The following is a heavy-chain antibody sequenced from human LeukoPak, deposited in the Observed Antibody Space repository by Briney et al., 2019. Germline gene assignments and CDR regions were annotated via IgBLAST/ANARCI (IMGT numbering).Heavy chain of an antibody. V-gene: IGHV4-59*01. Sequence: PSETLSLTCTVSGGSFTDYYWSWVRQSPGKGLEWIGYIYYTGTSYNPSLTSRGTISADTSKNQFSLKLISVTAADTAVYYCASRKLGNDYWGQGTLVTVSS. D-gene: IGHD7-27*01. CDR3: ASRKLGNDY. J-gene: IGHJ4*02. CDR2: IYYTGT. CDR1: GGSFTDYY.